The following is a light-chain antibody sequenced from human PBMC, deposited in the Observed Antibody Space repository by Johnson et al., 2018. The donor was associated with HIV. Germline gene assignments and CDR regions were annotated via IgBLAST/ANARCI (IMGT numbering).Light chain of an antibody. CDR1: SSNIGNNY. V-gene: IGLV1-51*01. CDR3: GTWDSSLSAGRV. CDR2: DNN. Sequence: QSVLTQPPSVSAAPGQKVAISCSGSSSNIGNNYVSWYQQVPGTAPKLLIYDNNRRPSGIPDRFSGSKSGTSATLCITGLQTGDEADYYCGTWDSSLSAGRVFGTGTKVTVL. J-gene: IGLJ1*01.